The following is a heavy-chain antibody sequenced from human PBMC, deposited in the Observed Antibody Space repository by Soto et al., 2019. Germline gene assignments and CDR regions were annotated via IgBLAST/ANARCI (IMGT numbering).Heavy chain of an antibody. J-gene: IGHJ4*02. CDR2: IYYSGRT. CDR3: ARGPPSDSSTYYFDY. CDR1: GGSHSGYY. D-gene: IGHD3-22*01. V-gene: IGHV4-59*01. Sequence: PSETLSLTCTVPGGSHSGYYWSWIRQPPGKGLEWIGYIYYSGRTNYHPSLKRRVAISVDTSKKQFSLKLSYGTAADTAVYYRARGPPSDSSTYYFDYWSQGTLVTVSS.